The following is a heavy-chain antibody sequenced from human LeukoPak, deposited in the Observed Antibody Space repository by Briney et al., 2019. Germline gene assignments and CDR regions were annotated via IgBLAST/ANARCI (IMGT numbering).Heavy chain of an antibody. CDR2: INHSGST. Sequence: SETLSLTCAVYGGSFSGYYWSWIRQPPGKGLEWIGEINHSGSTNYNPSLKSRVTISVDKSKNQFSLKLSSVTAADTAVYYCARAETGYFDNWGQGTLVTVSS. CDR3: ARAETGYFDN. D-gene: IGHD3-10*01. J-gene: IGHJ4*02. V-gene: IGHV4-34*01. CDR1: GGSFSGYY.